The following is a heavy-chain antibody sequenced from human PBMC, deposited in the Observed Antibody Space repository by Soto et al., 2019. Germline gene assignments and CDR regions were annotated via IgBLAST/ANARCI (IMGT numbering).Heavy chain of an antibody. CDR1: GAPISSYY. CDR3: AKGGYPRFDP. D-gene: IGHD5-12*01. J-gene: IGHJ5*02. Sequence: SQILALTCPASGAPISSYYWRCLRQPPGTGLEWIGYIYYSGRTNYNPSLKSRVTISVDTSKNQFSLKLSSVTAADTAVYYCAKGGYPRFDPWGQGSLLTASS. CDR2: IYYSGRT. V-gene: IGHV4-59*12.